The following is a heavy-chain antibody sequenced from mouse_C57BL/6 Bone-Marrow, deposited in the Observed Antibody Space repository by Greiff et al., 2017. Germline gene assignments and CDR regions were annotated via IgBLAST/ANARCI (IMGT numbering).Heavy chain of an antibody. J-gene: IGHJ4*01. CDR2: INPSSGYT. Sequence: QVQLQQSGAELAKPGASVKLSCKASGYTFTSYWMHWVKQRPGQGLAWIGYINPSSGYTKYNQKFKDKATLTADKSSSTAYMQLSSLTYEDSAVYYCARFHLLLRAMDYWGQGTSVTASS. CDR1: GYTFTSYW. D-gene: IGHD1-1*01. V-gene: IGHV1-7*01. CDR3: ARFHLLLRAMDY.